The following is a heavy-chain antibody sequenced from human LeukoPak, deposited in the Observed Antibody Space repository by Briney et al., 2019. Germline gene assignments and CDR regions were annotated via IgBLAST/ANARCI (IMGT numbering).Heavy chain of an antibody. V-gene: IGHV3-64*04. D-gene: IGHD3-10*01. CDR1: GFTFSSYA. CDR3: AKVLFGDEDAFDI. J-gene: IGHJ3*02. Sequence: PAGGSLRLSCSASGFTFSSYAMHWVRQAPGEGLEYVSAISSNGGSTYYADSVKGRFTISRDNSKNTLYLQMNSLRAEDTAVYYCAKVLFGDEDAFDIWGQGTLVTVS. CDR2: ISSNGGST.